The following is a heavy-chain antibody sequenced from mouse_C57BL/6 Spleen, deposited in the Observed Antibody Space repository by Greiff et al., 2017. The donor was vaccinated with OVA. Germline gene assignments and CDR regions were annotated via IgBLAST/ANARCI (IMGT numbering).Heavy chain of an antibody. CDR2: INPNNGGT. D-gene: IGHD2-4*01. Sequence: EVHLVESGPELVKPGASVKMSCKASGYTFTDYNMHWVKRSHGKSLEWIGYINPNNGGTSYNQKFKGKATLTVNKSSSTAYLELRSLTSEDSAVYYCARGRGLPAWFAYWGQGTLVTVSA. J-gene: IGHJ3*01. V-gene: IGHV1-22*01. CDR1: GYTFTDYN. CDR3: ARGRGLPAWFAY.